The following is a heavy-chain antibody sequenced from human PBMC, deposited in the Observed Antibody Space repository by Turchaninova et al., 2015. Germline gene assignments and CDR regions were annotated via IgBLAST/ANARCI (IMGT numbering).Heavy chain of an antibody. CDR1: GYSLSSGSY. V-gene: IGHV4-38-2*01. CDR3: VRSGGSGAPFDS. J-gene: IGHJ4*02. CDR2: VYLTGST. Sequence: QVQLQESGPGLVKPSETLSLTCDVSGYSLSSGSYWGWIRPSPGKGMEWFGSVYLTGSTYYNPSLKSRVTISLDTSRNQFSLKLSSVTAADRAIYYCVRSGGSGAPFDSWGQGILVTVSS. D-gene: IGHD2-15*01.